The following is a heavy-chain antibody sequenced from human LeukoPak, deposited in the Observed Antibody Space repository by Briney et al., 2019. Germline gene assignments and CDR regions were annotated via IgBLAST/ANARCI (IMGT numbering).Heavy chain of an antibody. Sequence: WGSLRLSCAASGFTFSSYGMSWVRQAPGKGLKWVSAISGSGGSTYYADSVKGRFTVSRDNSKNTLYLQMNSLRADDTAVYYCAKGAVEVPAAPTIFDYWGQGTLVTVSS. CDR2: ISGSGGST. J-gene: IGHJ4*02. CDR1: GFTFSSYG. CDR3: AKGAVEVPAAPTIFDY. V-gene: IGHV3-23*01. D-gene: IGHD2-2*01.